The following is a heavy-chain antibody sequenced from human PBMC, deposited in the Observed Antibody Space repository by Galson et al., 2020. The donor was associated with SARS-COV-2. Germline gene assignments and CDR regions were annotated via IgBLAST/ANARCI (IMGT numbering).Heavy chain of an antibody. Sequence: GGSLRISCAASAFTFSDHAIHWVRQAPGKGLEWVAQIFYDGSDKYYGDSVKGRFTISRDSSKNMVYLQMNNLKVDDTAVYYCARDGQLTSGWAFDYWGQGTLVTVSS. V-gene: IGHV3-33*01. J-gene: IGHJ4*02. CDR2: IFYDGSDK. CDR3: ARDGQLTSGWAFDY. D-gene: IGHD6-19*01. CDR1: AFTFSDHA.